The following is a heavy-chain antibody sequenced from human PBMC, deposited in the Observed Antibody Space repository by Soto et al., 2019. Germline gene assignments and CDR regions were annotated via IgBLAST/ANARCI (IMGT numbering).Heavy chain of an antibody. Sequence: PSETLSLTCTVSGGSISSYYWSWIRQPPGKGLEWIGYIYYSGSTNYNPSLKSRVTISVDTSKNQFSLKLSSVTAADTAVYYCASWRLIGAYSYGYWFDPWGQGTLVTVSS. J-gene: IGHJ5*02. V-gene: IGHV4-59*01. CDR2: IYYSGST. CDR1: GGSISSYY. CDR3: ASWRLIGAYSYGYWFDP. D-gene: IGHD5-18*01.